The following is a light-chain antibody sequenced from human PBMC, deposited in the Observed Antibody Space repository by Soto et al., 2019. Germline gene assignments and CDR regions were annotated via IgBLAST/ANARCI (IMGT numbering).Light chain of an antibody. CDR3: QQYDRSWT. CDR1: QSVSHNH. Sequence: EIVLTQSPGTLSLSPGERATLSCRASQSVSHNHLAWYQQRPGQAPRLLIYGASSRATGIPDRFSASGSGTDFILTISRLEPEDFAVYYCQQYDRSWTFGQGTKVDIK. V-gene: IGKV3-20*01. J-gene: IGKJ1*01. CDR2: GAS.